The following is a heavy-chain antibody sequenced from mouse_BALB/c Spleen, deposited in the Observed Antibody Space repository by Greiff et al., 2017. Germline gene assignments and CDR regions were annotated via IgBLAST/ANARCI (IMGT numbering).Heavy chain of an antibody. V-gene: IGHV5-12-1*01. CDR2: ISSGGGST. CDR3: ARQYGNYWFAY. Sequence: DVKLVESGGGLVKPGGSLKLSCAASGFAFSSYDMSWVRQTPEKRLEWVAYISSGGGSTYYPDTVKGRFTISRDNAKNTLYLQMSSLKSEDTAMYYCARQYGNYWFAYWGQGTLVTVSA. J-gene: IGHJ3*01. D-gene: IGHD2-10*02. CDR1: GFAFSSYD.